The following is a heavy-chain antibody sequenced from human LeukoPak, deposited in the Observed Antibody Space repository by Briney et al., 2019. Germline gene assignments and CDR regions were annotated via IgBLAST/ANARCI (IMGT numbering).Heavy chain of an antibody. CDR3: ARHPDIVVVPADYYYYYMDV. CDR1: GGSISSYY. CDR2: IYYSGST. J-gene: IGHJ6*03. Sequence: TSETLCLTCTVSGGSISSYYWSWIRQPPGKGLEWIGYIYYSGSTNYNPSLKSRVTISVDTSKNQFSLKLSSVTAADTAVYYCARHPDIVVVPADYYYYYMDVWGKGTTVTVSS. V-gene: IGHV4-59*08. D-gene: IGHD2-2*01.